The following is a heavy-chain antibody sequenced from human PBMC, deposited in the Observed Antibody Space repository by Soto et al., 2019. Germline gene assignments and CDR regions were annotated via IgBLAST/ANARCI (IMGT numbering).Heavy chain of an antibody. D-gene: IGHD3-22*01. J-gene: IGHJ1*01. V-gene: IGHV3-66*01. Sequence: EVQLVESGGGLVQPGGSLRLSCAASGFTVSSKYMSWVRQAPGKGLEWVSVIYGGGSTYYADSVKGRFTISRDNSRNTVYLQMNSLRAEDTAVYYCARGSGYYDSSGYAEYFQHWGQGTLVTVSS. CDR1: GFTVSSKY. CDR3: ARGSGYYDSSGYAEYFQH. CDR2: IYGGGST.